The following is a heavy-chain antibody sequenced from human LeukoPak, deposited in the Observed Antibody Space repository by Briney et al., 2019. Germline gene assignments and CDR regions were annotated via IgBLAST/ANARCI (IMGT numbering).Heavy chain of an antibody. CDR3: ARESYSGYEGFDY. Sequence: GGSLRLSCAASGFTFSSYGMHWVRQALGKGLEWVAVIWYDGSNKYYADSVKGRFTISRDNSKNTLYLQMNSLRAEDTAVYYCARESYSGYEGFDYWGQGTLVTVSS. V-gene: IGHV3-33*01. CDR2: IWYDGSNK. D-gene: IGHD5-12*01. J-gene: IGHJ4*02. CDR1: GFTFSSYG.